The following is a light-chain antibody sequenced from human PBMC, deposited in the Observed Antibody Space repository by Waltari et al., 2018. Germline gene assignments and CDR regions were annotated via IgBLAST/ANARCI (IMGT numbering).Light chain of an antibody. CDR3: QHYVSYSVA. V-gene: IGKV1-5*03. J-gene: IGKJ4*01. CDR2: KAS. CDR1: QSVDTW. Sequence: DIQMTQSPSTLSAFVGDRVTITCRASQSVDTWLAWYQQNPGKAPKLLISKASNLRSGVPSRFSGSGFGTEFTLTISSLQPDDVATYYCQHYVSYSVAFGGGTKVELK.